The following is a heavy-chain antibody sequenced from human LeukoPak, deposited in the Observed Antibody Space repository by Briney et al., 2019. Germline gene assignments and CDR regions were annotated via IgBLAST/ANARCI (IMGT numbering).Heavy chain of an antibody. J-gene: IGHJ6*04. CDR3: ARDTVFGGMDV. D-gene: IGHD3-16*01. Sequence: GGSLRLSCAASGFTFSSYEMNWVRQAPGKGLEWVSYISSSGSTIYYADSVKGRFTISRDNAKSSLYLQMNSLRAEDTAVYYCARDTVFGGMDVWGKGTTVTVSS. V-gene: IGHV3-48*03. CDR2: ISSSGSTI. CDR1: GFTFSSYE.